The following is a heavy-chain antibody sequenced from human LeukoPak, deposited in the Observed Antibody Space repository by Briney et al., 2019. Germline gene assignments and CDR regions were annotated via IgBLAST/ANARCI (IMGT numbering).Heavy chain of an antibody. CDR3: ARPLMYYYGSETYFWFDP. D-gene: IGHD3-10*01. CDR2: ISSSSSTI. V-gene: IGHV3-48*01. Sequence: GGSLRLSCAASGFTFSSYSMNWVRQAPGKGLEWVSYISSSSSTIYYADSVKGRFTISRDNAKNSLYLQMNSLRAEDTAVYYCARPLMYYYGSETYFWFDPWGQGTLVTVSS. CDR1: GFTFSSYS. J-gene: IGHJ5*02.